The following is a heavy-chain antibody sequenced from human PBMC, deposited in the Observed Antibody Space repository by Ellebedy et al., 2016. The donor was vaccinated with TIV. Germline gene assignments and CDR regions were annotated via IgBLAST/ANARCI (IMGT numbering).Heavy chain of an antibody. J-gene: IGHJ3*01. V-gene: IGHV3-9*01. CDR1: GFTFEDYA. D-gene: IGHD3-9*01. Sequence: GGSLRLXXAASGFTFEDYAMHWVRQSPGKGLEWVSGINWDIRRIGYADSVKGRFTVSRDNAKNVLYLQMNSLRTEDTALYYCARLDNYSDSARASFDVWGQGTKVTVSS. CDR2: INWDIRRI. CDR3: ARLDNYSDSARASFDV.